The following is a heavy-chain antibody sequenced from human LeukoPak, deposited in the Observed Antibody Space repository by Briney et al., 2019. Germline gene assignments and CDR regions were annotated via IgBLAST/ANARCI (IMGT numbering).Heavy chain of an antibody. V-gene: IGHV1-58*02. Sequence: TSVKVSCKASGFTFTSSAMQWVRQARGQRLEWIGWIVVGSGNTNYAQKFQERVTITRDMSTSTAYMELSSLRSEDTPVYYCGREPSESFIDYWGQGTLVTVSS. CDR1: GFTFTSSA. CDR3: GREPSESFIDY. CDR2: IVVGSGNT. D-gene: IGHD1-26*01. J-gene: IGHJ4*02.